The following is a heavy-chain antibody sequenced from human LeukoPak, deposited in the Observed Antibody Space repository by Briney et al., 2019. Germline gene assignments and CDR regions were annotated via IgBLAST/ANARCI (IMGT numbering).Heavy chain of an antibody. Sequence: PGGSLRLSCATSGFTFSSYWMSWVRRAPGKGLEWVANIKQDGSQIFYVDSVKGRFTISRDTAKNSLSLQMNSLRAEDTAIYYCAKMKGHPLPKYYMDVWGQGTTVTVSS. CDR1: GFTFSSYW. J-gene: IGHJ6*01. CDR2: IKQDGSQI. CDR3: AKMKGHPLPKYYMDV. V-gene: IGHV3-7*03. D-gene: IGHD1-26*01.